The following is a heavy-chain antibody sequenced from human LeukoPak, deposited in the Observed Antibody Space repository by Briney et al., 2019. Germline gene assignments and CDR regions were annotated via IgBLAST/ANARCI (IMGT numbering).Heavy chain of an antibody. CDR3: AKDRYDYGDKRWFDP. CDR1: GFTFSNAW. V-gene: IGHV3-15*01. J-gene: IGHJ5*02. Sequence: GGSLRLSCAASGFTFSNAWMSWVRQAPGKGLGWVGRIKSKTDGGTTDYAAPVKGRFTISRDDSKNTLYLQMNSLKTEDTAVYYCAKDRYDYGDKRWFDPWGQGTLVTVSS. CDR2: IKSKTDGGTT. D-gene: IGHD4-17*01.